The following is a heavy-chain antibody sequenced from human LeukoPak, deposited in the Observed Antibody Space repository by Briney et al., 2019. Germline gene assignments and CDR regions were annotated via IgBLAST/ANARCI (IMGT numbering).Heavy chain of an antibody. J-gene: IGHJ4*02. D-gene: IGHD6-13*01. CDR1: GGSISSGGYS. CDR3: ARGRSSPDY. V-gene: IGHV4-61*08. CDR2: IYYSGST. Sequence: SETLSLTCAVSGGSISSGGYSWSWIRQPPGKGLEWIGYIYYSGSTNYNPSLKSRVTISVDTSKNQFSLKLSSVTAADTAVYYCARGRSSPDYWGQGTLVTVSS.